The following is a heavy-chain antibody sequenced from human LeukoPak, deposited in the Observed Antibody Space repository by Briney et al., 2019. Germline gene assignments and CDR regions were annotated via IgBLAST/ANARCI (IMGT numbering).Heavy chain of an antibody. V-gene: IGHV3-7*04. D-gene: IGHD5-12*01. CDR1: GFPFSSYW. CDR2: IKQDGSKK. Sequence: GGSLRLSCVASGFPFSSYWMTWVRQAPGKGLEWLANIKQDGSKKSYVDSVKGRFTISRDNAKNSLYLQMNSLRAEDTAIYYCTRVGYIDEGIDYWGQGTLVTVSS. J-gene: IGHJ4*02. CDR3: TRVGYIDEGIDY.